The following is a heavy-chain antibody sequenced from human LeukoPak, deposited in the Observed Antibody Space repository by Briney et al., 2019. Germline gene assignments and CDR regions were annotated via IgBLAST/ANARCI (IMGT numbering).Heavy chain of an antibody. D-gene: IGHD2-15*01. CDR3: ARCSGGSWRWFDP. Sequence: GASVKVSCKASGYTFTGYYMHWVRQAPGQGLEWMGWINPNSGGTNYAQKFQGRVTMTTDTSTSTAYMELRSLRSDDTAVYYCARCSGGSWRWFDPWGQGTLVTVSS. CDR1: GYTFTGYY. V-gene: IGHV1-2*02. CDR2: INPNSGGT. J-gene: IGHJ5*02.